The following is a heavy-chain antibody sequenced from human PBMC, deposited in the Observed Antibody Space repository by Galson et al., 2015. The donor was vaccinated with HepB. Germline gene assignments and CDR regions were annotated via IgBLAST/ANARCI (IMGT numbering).Heavy chain of an antibody. CDR1: ESTLNNYA. Sequence: SLRLSCAASESTLNNYAMSWVRQAPGKGLEWVSSISGGGSASDYADSVKGRFTISRDKSKNTLYLQMNSLRDDDTAVYYCAIQKAYNSGLVYWGQGTLVTVSS. V-gene: IGHV3-23*01. CDR3: AIQKAYNSGLVY. J-gene: IGHJ4*02. CDR2: ISGGGSAS. D-gene: IGHD6-19*01.